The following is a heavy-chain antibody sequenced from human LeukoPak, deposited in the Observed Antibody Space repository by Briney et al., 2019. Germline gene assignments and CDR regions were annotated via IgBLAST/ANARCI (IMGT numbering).Heavy chain of an antibody. V-gene: IGHV3-7*01. CDR3: AKNYGFTCDY. CDR2: IKQDGSEK. D-gene: IGHD1-7*01. J-gene: IGHJ4*02. Sequence: GGSLRLSCAASGFTFSNYGMSWVRQAPGKGLEWVANIKQDGSEKYYVDSVKGRFTISRDNAKNSLYLQMNSLRAEDTAVYYCAKNYGFTCDYWGQGTLVAVSS. CDR1: GFTFSNYG.